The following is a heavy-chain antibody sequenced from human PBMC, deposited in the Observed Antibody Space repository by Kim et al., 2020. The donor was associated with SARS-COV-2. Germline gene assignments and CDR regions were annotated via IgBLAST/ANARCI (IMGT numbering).Heavy chain of an antibody. D-gene: IGHD6-19*01. CDR3: AGLSGQWLVFLGWFDP. Sequence: SETLSLTCTVSGGSISNSSYYWGWIRQPPGKGLEWIANIYYTGSTYYSESLRSRVTISVDTTRHQFSLKLTSVTDADTAMYYCAGLSGQWLVFLGWFDPWGQGTPVTVSS. V-gene: IGHV4-39*01. J-gene: IGHJ5*02. CDR2: IYYTGST. CDR1: GGSISNSSYY.